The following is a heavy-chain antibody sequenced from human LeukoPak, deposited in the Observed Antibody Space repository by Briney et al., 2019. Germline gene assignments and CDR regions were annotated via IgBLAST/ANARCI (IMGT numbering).Heavy chain of an antibody. D-gene: IGHD3-22*01. CDR1: GGTFSSYA. CDR2: IIPIFGTA. J-gene: IGHJ4*02. CDR3: ARATDYYDSSGYYFDY. V-gene: IGHV1-69*13. Sequence: SVKVSCKASGGTFSSYAISWVRQAPGQGLEWMGGIIPIFGTANYAQKFQGRVTITSDESTSTAYMELSSLRSEDTAVYYCARATDYYDSSGYYFDYWGQGTLVTVSS.